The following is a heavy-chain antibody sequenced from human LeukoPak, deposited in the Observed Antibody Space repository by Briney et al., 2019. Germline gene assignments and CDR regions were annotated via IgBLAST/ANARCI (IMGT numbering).Heavy chain of an antibody. J-gene: IGHJ6*02. V-gene: IGHV1-18*01. D-gene: IGHD3-3*02. Sequence: ASVKVSCKASGYTFTSYGISWVRQAPGQGLEWMGWISAYNGNTNYAQKLQGRVTMTTDTSTSTAYMELRSLRSDDTAVYYCASSTRDYYYSYGMDIWGQGTTVTVSS. CDR2: ISAYNGNT. CDR1: GYTFTSYG. CDR3: ASSTRDYYYSYGMDI.